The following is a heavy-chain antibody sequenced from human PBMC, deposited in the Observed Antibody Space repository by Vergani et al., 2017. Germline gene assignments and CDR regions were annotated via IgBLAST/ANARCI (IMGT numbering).Heavy chain of an antibody. CDR3: ARGYCSSTSCYADYYYGMDV. CDR1: GGTFSSYA. J-gene: IGHJ6*02. CDR2: IIPIFVQA. V-gene: IGHV1-69*18. D-gene: IGHD2-2*01. Sequence: QVQLVQSGAEVKKPGSSVKVSCKASGGTFSSYAISWVRQAPGQGLEWMGRIIPIFVQANYAQKFQGRVTITADESTSTAYMELSSLRSEDTAVYYCARGYCSSTSCYADYYYGMDVWGQGTTVTVSS.